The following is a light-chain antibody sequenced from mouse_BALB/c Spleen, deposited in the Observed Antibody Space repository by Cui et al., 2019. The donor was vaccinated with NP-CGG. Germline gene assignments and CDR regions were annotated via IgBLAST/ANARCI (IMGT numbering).Light chain of an antibody. Sequence: HAVVTQEYAHHTSPGETVTLTCRSSTGAVTTSNYANGVQEKPDHLFTGLIGGTNNRAPGVPARFSGSLIGDKAALTITGAQTKDEAIYFCALWYSNHWVFGGGTKLTVL. V-gene: IGLV1*01. J-gene: IGLJ1*01. CDR3: ALWYSNHWV. CDR1: TGAVTTSNY. CDR2: GTN.